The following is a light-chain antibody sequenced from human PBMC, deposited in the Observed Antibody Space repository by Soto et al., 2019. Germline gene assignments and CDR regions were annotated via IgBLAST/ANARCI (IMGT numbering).Light chain of an antibody. V-gene: IGKV3-20*01. CDR1: QSVSNNY. J-gene: IGKJ2*01. CDR2: GIS. Sequence: EIVLTQSPGTLSLSPGEGVTLSCRASQSVSNNYLAWYQQKPGQAPRLLIYGISRRATGIPDRFSGSGSGTDFALTISRLEPEDSAVYYCQQYGTPRYTFGQGTKLEIK. CDR3: QQYGTPRYT.